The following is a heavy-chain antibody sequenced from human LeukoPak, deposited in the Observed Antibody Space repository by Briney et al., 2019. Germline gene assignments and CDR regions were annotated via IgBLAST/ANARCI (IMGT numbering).Heavy chain of an antibody. CDR2: INPNSGGT. CDR1: GYTFTNYG. D-gene: IGHD2-15*01. Sequence: ASVKVSCKASGYTFTNYGISWVRQAPGQGLEWMGWINPNSGGTNYAQKFQGWVTMTRDTSISTAYMELSRLRSDDTAVYYCARGGSCSGGSCYHDAFDIWGQGTMVTVSS. CDR3: ARGGSCSGGSCYHDAFDI. V-gene: IGHV1-2*04. J-gene: IGHJ3*02.